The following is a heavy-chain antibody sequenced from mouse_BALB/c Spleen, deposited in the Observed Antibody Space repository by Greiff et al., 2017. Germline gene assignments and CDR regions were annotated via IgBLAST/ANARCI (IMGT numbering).Heavy chain of an antibody. CDR1: GYTFTDYA. CDR3: ARGATTATGWFAY. J-gene: IGHJ3*01. CDR2: ISTYSGNT. V-gene: IGHV1-67*01. Sequence: QVQLQQSGPELVRPGVSVKISCKGSGYTFTDYAMHWVKQSHAKSLEWIGVISTYSGNTNYNQKFKGKATMTVDKSSSTAYMELARLTSEDSAIYYCARGATTATGWFAYWGQGTLVTVSA. D-gene: IGHD1-2*01.